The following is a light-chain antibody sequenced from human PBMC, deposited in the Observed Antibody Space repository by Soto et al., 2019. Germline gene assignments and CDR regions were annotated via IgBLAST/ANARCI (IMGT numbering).Light chain of an antibody. V-gene: IGKV1-5*01. CDR1: HSIDTW. J-gene: IGKJ2*01. Sequence: DIQMTQSPSALSASLGDRVTITCRASHSIDTWLAWYQQRPGKAPNLLIYDASSLASGVPSRFSGGGSGTEFNLTISNLQPDDFGTYYCHQYKSYTPYTIGQGTKVEIK. CDR2: DAS. CDR3: HQYKSYTPYT.